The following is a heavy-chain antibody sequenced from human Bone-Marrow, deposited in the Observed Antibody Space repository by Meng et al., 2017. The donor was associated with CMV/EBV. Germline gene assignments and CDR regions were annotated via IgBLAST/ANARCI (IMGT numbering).Heavy chain of an antibody. CDR1: GFTFSGSA. D-gene: IGHD6-13*01. V-gene: IGHV3-73*01. Sequence: GESLKISCAASGFTFSGSAMHWVRQASGKGLEWVGRIRSKANSYATAYAASVKGRFTISRDDSKNTAYLQMNSLKTEDTAVYYCTRREYSSSWYDAFNYYGMDVWGQGTTVTVSS. CDR2: IRSKANSYAT. CDR3: TRREYSSSWYDAFNYYGMDV. J-gene: IGHJ6*02.